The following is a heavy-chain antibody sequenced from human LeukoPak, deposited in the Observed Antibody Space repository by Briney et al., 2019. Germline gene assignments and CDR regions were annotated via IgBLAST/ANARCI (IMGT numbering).Heavy chain of an antibody. CDR3: ARRWPARDTVIVSTKIKWFFDL. V-gene: IGHV3-64*02. CDR1: GFTFSSYG. Sequence: GGSLRLSCAASGFTFSSYGMHWVRQAPGRGLEYVAGINSNGGTTSYKDSVKGRLTISRDNSRNTLYLQVGSLRVGDMAVYYCARRWPARDTVIVSTKIKWFFDLWGRGTLVTVSP. J-gene: IGHJ2*01. CDR2: INSNGGTT. D-gene: IGHD4-11*01.